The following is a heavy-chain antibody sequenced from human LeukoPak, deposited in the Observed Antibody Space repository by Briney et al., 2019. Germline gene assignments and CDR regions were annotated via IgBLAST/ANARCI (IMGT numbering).Heavy chain of an antibody. CDR1: GGSISSSDYY. V-gene: IGHV4-39*07. Sequence: SETLSLTCTVSGGSISSSDYYWGWIRQPPGKGLEWTGSIYYGGSTYYNPSLKSRLSISIDTSKNQFSLTLRSVTAADTAVYYCARAGDSSGWHDAFDIWGQGTMVTVSS. CDR3: ARAGDSSGWHDAFDI. J-gene: IGHJ3*02. CDR2: IYYGGST. D-gene: IGHD6-19*01.